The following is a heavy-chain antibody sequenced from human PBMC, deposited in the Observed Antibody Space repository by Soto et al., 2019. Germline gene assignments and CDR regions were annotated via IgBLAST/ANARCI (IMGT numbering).Heavy chain of an antibody. D-gene: IGHD3-3*01. CDR1: GGSFGGYY. V-gene: IGHV4-34*01. Sequence: SETLSLTCAVYGGSFGGYYWSWIRQPPGKGLEWIGEINHSGSTNYNPSLKSRVTISVDTSKNQFSLKLSSVTAADTAVYYCASCDYDFWSGYYTGGRYYYGMDVWGQGTTVTVSS. J-gene: IGHJ6*02. CDR3: ASCDYDFWSGYYTGGRYYYGMDV. CDR2: INHSGST.